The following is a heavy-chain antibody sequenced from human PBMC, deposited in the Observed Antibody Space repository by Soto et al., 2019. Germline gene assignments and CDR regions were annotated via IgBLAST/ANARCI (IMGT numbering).Heavy chain of an antibody. V-gene: IGHV3-30*18. D-gene: IGHD1-26*01. J-gene: IGHJ1*01. CDR1: GFTFSSYG. CDR3: AKGGTVPNGPYSGSYPEYFQH. Sequence: GGSLRLSCAASGFTFSSYGMHWVRQAPGKGLEWVAVISYDGSNKYYADSVKGRFTISRDNSKNTLYLQMNSLRAEDTAVYYCAKGGTVPNGPYSGSYPEYFQHWGQGTLVTVSS. CDR2: ISYDGSNK.